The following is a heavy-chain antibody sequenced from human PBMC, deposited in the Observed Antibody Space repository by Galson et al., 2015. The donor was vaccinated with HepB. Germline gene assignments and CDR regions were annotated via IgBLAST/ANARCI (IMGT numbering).Heavy chain of an antibody. V-gene: IGHV3-11*06. CDR3: ARDGKYYYDSSPLFNYYYGMDV. Sequence: SLRLSCAASGFTFSDYYMSWIRQAPGKGLEWVSYISSSSSYTNYADSVKGRFTISRDNAKNSLYLQMNSLRAEDTAVYYCARDGKYYYDSSPLFNYYYGMDVWGQGTTVTVSS. J-gene: IGHJ6*02. D-gene: IGHD3-22*01. CDR1: GFTFSDYY. CDR2: ISSSSSYT.